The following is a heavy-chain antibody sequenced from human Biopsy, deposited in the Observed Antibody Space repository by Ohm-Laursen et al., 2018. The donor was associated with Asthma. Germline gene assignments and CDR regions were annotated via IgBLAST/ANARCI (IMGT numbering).Heavy chain of an antibody. J-gene: IGHJ3*02. CDR2: IHYSGST. V-gene: IGHV4-59*08. CDR3: ARQKLVAAEGPFEM. Sequence: SETLSLTCTVSGVSIRSYYWTWIRQPPGKGLEWIGNIHYSGSTYSNPSPKSRVTISVDTSKNQFSLQLRSVTAADTAVYYCARQKLVAAEGPFEMWGQGTMVIVSS. CDR1: GVSIRSYY. D-gene: IGHD1-26*01.